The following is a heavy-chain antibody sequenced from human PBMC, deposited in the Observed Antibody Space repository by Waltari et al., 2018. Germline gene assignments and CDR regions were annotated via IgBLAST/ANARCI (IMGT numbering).Heavy chain of an antibody. D-gene: IGHD6-19*01. CDR1: GYTFTSYY. CDR3: ARADSSGWYEEYYYYYMDV. V-gene: IGHV1-46*01. Sequence: QVQLVQSGAEVKKPGASVKVSCKASGYTFTSYYMHWVRQAPGQGLEWMGIINPSGGSTNYAQKLQGRVTMTTDTSTSTAYMELRSLRSDDTAVYYCARADSSGWYEEYYYYYMDVWGKGTTVTVSS. CDR2: INPSGGST. J-gene: IGHJ6*03.